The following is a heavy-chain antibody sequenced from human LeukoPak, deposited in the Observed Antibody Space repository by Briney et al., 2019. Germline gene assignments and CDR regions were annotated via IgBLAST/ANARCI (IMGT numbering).Heavy chain of an antibody. V-gene: IGHV4-30-4*01. J-gene: IGHJ4*02. Sequence: SWVRQPPGKGLEWIGYIYYSGSTYYNPSLKSRVTISVDTSKNQFSLKLSSVTAADTAVYYCARDLGPNYYDSSGYSVWGQGTLVTVSS. CDR2: IYYSGST. D-gene: IGHD3-22*01. CDR3: ARDLGPNYYDSSGYSV.